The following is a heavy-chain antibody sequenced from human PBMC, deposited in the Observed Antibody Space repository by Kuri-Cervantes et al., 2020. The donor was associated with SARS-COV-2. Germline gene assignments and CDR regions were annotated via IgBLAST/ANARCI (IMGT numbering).Heavy chain of an antibody. CDR2: IYYSGST. V-gene: IGHV4-61*05. Sequence: GSLRLSCTVSGGSISSSSYYWGGIRQPPGKGLEWIGYIYYSGSTNYHPSLKSRVTIAVDTSKNQFSLKLSFVTAEDTAVYYCARAGTLDTARARGYYYGMDVWGQGTTVTVSS. CDR3: ARAGTLDTARARGYYYGMDV. CDR1: GGSISSSSYY. J-gene: IGHJ6*02. D-gene: IGHD5-18*01.